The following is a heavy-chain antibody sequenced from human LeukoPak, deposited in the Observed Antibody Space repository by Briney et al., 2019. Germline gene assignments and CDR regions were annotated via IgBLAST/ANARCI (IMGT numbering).Heavy chain of an antibody. Sequence: SETLSLTCTVSGGSISTYYWNWIRQPPGKGLEWIGYIYYSGSTNYNPSPKSRVTISVDTSKNQFSLKLSSVTAADTAMYYCARDGSARYYFDYWGQRTLVTVSS. J-gene: IGHJ4*02. CDR1: GGSISTYY. V-gene: IGHV4-59*01. CDR2: IYYSGST. CDR3: ARDGSARYYFDY.